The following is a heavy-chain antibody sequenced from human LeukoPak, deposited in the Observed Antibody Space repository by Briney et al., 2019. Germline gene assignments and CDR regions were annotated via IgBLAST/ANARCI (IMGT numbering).Heavy chain of an antibody. V-gene: IGHV4-59*01. Sequence: SETLSLTCTVSGGSISSYYWSWIRQPPGKGLEWIGYIYYSGSTNYNPSLKSRVTISVDTSKNQFSLKLSSVTAADTAVYYCARVGNVATAGGHYFDYWGQGTLVTVSS. CDR3: ARVGNVATAGGHYFDY. D-gene: IGHD5-12*01. J-gene: IGHJ4*02. CDR1: GGSISSYY. CDR2: IYYSGST.